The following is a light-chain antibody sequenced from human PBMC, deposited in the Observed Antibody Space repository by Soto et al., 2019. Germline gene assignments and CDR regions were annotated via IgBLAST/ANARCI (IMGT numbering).Light chain of an antibody. CDR2: TTG. CDR3: LLYYGGTYV. CDR1: TGAVTSGNY. J-gene: IGLJ1*01. V-gene: IGLV7-43*01. Sequence: QTVVTQEPSLTVSPGGTVTITCASSTGAVTSGNYPSWFQQKPGQAPRALIYTTGNKHSWTPARFSGSLLGGKAALTLSGVQPEDEAEYYCLLYYGGTYVFGTGTKLTVL.